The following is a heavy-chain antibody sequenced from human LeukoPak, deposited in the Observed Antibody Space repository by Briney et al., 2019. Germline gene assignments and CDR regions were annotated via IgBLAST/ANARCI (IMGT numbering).Heavy chain of an antibody. CDR3: ASTGNYYDSSGYYSTEDY. V-gene: IGHV4-31*03. D-gene: IGHD3-22*01. CDR1: GGSISSGGYY. CDR2: IYYSGST. J-gene: IGHJ4*02. Sequence: SETLSLTCTVSGGSISSGGYYWSWIRQHPGKGLEWIGYIYYSGSTYYNPSLKSRVTISVDTSKNQFSLKLSSVTAADTAVYHCASTGNYYDSSGYYSTEDYWGQGTLVTVSS.